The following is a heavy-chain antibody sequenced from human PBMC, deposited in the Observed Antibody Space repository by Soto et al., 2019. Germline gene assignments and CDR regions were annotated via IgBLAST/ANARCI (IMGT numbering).Heavy chain of an antibody. CDR1: GYTFTEYY. J-gene: IGHJ4*02. Sequence: QVQLVQSGAEVKKPGASVRVSCKASGYTFTEYYMYWVRQAPGQGLEWMGGINPNTGDTTYAQKFQGRVTMTRDTSINTVYMELRRLTSDDKAVYYCARDPIGGGAPYYFDSWGQGTLVTVSS. CDR2: INPNTGDT. D-gene: IGHD3-16*01. CDR3: ARDPIGGGAPYYFDS. V-gene: IGHV1-2*02.